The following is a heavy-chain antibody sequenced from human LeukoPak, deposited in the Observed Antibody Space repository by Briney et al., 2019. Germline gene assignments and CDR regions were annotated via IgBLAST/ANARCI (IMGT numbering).Heavy chain of an antibody. D-gene: IGHD3-22*01. CDR3: ARAPDYYDSSGYLKSDY. V-gene: IGHV1-18*01. CDR2: ISAYNGNT. CDR1: GYTFTSYG. Sequence: ASVKVSCKASGYTFTSYGISWVRQAPGQGLEWMGWISAYNGNTNYAQKLQGRVTTTTDTSTSTAYMELRSLRSDDTAVYYCARAPDYYDSSGYLKSDYWGQGTLVTVSS. J-gene: IGHJ4*02.